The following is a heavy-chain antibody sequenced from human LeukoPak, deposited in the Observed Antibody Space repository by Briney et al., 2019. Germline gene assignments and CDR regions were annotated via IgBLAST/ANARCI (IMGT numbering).Heavy chain of an antibody. D-gene: IGHD5-24*01. CDR1: GDSISSSRYL. CDR3: ARHRIATRPTPDY. V-gene: IGHV4-39*01. Sequence: SETLSLTCTVSGDSISSSRYLWGWIRQTPGKGLEWIGTIHYSGSTYYNPPLKSRVTISVDTSSNQFSLNLSSVTAADTAVYYCARHRIATRPTPDYWGQGTLVTVSS. CDR2: IHYSGST. J-gene: IGHJ4*02.